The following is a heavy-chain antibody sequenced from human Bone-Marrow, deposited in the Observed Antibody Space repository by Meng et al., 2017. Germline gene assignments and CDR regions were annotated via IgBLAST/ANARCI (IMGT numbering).Heavy chain of an antibody. Sequence: GESLKISCAASGFTFSRCAMHWVRQAPGKGLGWVAVISYDGRNIYYADSVKGRFTISRDNSKNTLYLQMNSLRPEDTALYYCARGVAVAGNYYYFYGMDVWGQGTTVTVSS. CDR3: ARGVAVAGNYYYFYGMDV. V-gene: IGHV3-30*04. CDR1: GFTFSRCA. CDR2: ISYDGRNI. D-gene: IGHD6-19*01. J-gene: IGHJ6*02.